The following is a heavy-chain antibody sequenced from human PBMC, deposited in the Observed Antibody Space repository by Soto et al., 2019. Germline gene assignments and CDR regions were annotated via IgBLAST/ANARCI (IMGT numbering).Heavy chain of an antibody. CDR1: GYSFTSYW. Sequence: GESLKISCKGSGYSFTSYWISWVRQMPGKGLEWMGRIDPSDSYTNYSPSFQGHVTISADKSISTAYLQWSSLKASDTAMYYCARRGPPAYCSSTSCYFFGMDVWSQGTTVTVS. CDR2: IDPSDSYT. J-gene: IGHJ6*02. V-gene: IGHV5-10-1*01. D-gene: IGHD2-2*01. CDR3: ARRGPPAYCSSTSCYFFGMDV.